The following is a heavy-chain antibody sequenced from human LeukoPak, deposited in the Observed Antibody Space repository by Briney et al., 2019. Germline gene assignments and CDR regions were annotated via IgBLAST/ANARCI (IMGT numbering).Heavy chain of an antibody. CDR3: ARMGPPTVTTGYFDY. V-gene: IGHV3-48*03. CDR1: GFTFSSYE. J-gene: IGHJ4*02. Sequence: PGGSLRLSCAASGFTFSSYEMNWVRQAPGKGLEWVSYISVSDTTIYYADSVKGRFTISRDNAKNSLFLQMDSLRADDTAVYYCARMGPPTVTTGYFDYWGQGTLVTVSS. CDR2: ISVSDTTI. D-gene: IGHD4-17*01.